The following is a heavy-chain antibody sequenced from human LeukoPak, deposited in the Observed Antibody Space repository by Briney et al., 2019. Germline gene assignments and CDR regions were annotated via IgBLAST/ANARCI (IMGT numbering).Heavy chain of an antibody. CDR2: INPSGDTA. CDR3: ARGGYYLYVDS. Sequence: GASVKVSCKASGYTFTSYYMHWVRHAPGQGLEWMAIINPSGDTASYAQKFQGRVTMTSDTSISTAYMELSSLTSDDTAVYYCARGGYYLYVDSWGQGTLVTVSS. D-gene: IGHD2/OR15-2a*01. V-gene: IGHV1-46*01. J-gene: IGHJ4*02. CDR1: GYTFTSYY.